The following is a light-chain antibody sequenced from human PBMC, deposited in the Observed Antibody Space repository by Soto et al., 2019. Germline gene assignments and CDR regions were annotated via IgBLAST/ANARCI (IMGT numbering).Light chain of an antibody. J-gene: IGLJ2*01. CDR3: CSYAGSSTPVV. V-gene: IGLV2-23*01. CDR2: EGS. Sequence: QSVLTQPASASGSPGPSVTISCTRSSSDVGSYNLVSWYRHHPVKAPKLMIYEGSKRPAGVSHRFSGSKSGNAASLTLSGLQAEGEADYYCCSYAGSSTPVVFGGGTKVTVL. CDR1: SSDVGSYNL.